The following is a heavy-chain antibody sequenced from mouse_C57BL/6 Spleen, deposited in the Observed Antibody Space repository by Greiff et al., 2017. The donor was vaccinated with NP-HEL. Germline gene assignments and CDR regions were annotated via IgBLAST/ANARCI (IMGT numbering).Heavy chain of an antibody. D-gene: IGHD1-1*01. CDR2: INPNNGGT. CDR1: GYTFTDYN. CDR3: AKEERTTVVDAMDY. J-gene: IGHJ4*01. Sequence: EVQLQQSGPELVKPGASVKMSCKASGYTFTDYNMHWVKQSHGKSLEWIGYINPNNGGTSYNQKFKGKATLTVNKSSSTAYMELRSLTSEDSAVYYCAKEERTTVVDAMDYWGQGTSVTVSS. V-gene: IGHV1-22*01.